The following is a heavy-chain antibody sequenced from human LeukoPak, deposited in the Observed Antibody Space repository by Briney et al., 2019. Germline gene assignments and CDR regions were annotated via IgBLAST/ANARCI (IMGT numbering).Heavy chain of an antibody. CDR3: ARDPLYCIGTYCYFDAFDI. D-gene: IGHD2-2*01. CDR2: IRYDGSNK. Sequence: GGSLRLSCAASGFTFSSYGMHWVRQAPGKGLEWVAFIRYDGSNKYYADSVKGRFTISRDNSKNTLYLQMNSLRAEDTAVYYCARDPLYCIGTYCYFDAFDIWGQGTMVTVSS. J-gene: IGHJ3*02. CDR1: GFTFSSYG. V-gene: IGHV3-30*02.